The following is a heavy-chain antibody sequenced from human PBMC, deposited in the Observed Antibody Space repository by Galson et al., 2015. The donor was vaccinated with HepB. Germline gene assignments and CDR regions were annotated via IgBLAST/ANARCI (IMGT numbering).Heavy chain of an antibody. CDR3: AREGGQQLALPPPIDY. CDR2: ISSSSSTI. CDR1: GFTFSSYS. Sequence: SLRLSCAASGFTFSSYSMNWVRQAPGKGLEWVSYISSSSSTIYYADSVKGRFTISRDNAKNSLYLQMNSPRDEDTAVYYCAREGGQQLALPPPIDYWGQGTLVAVSS. D-gene: IGHD6-13*01. V-gene: IGHV3-48*02. J-gene: IGHJ4*02.